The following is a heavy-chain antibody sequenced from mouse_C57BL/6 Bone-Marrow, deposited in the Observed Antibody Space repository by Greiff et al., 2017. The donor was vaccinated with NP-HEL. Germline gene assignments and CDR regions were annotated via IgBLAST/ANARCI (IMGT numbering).Heavy chain of an antibody. CDR1: GYTFTSYW. CDR2: IDPSDSYT. J-gene: IGHJ2*01. CDR3: ARWLLRFDY. D-gene: IGHD2-3*01. Sequence: QVQLQQPGAELVKPGASVKLSCKASGYTFTSYWMQWVKQRPGQGLEWIGEIDPSDSYTNYNQKFKGQATLTVDTSSITAYMQLSSLTSEDSSVYYWARWLLRFDYWGQGTTLTVSS. V-gene: IGHV1-50*01.